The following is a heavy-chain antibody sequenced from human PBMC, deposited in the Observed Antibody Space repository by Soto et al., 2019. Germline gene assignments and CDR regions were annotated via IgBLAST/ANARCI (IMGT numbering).Heavy chain of an antibody. V-gene: IGHV3-23*01. Sequence: PGGSLRLSCAASGFTFSNYAMSWVRQAPGKGLEWVSTISGSGGSTYYVDSVKGRFTISRDNSKNTLYLQMNSLSAEDTAVYYCAKRPLQLLCFDYWRQGTLVTVSS. CDR3: AKRPLQLLCFDY. CDR2: ISGSGGST. CDR1: GFTFSNYA. J-gene: IGHJ4*02. D-gene: IGHD3-3*01.